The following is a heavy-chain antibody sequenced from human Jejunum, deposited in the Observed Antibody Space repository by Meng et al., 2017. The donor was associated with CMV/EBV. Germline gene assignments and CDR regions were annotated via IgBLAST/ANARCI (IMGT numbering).Heavy chain of an antibody. V-gene: IGHV3-30*02. D-gene: IGHD3-3*01. Sequence: GCSFSTYDMHWVRQAPGRGLEWVALVRNDGSIQYHADSVKGRFTISRDNSNNTLFLQMNSLRPEDTAVYYCARDGGDLWSGYSIDYWGQGTLVTVSS. CDR1: GCSFSTYD. J-gene: IGHJ4*02. CDR3: ARDGGDLWSGYSIDY. CDR2: VRNDGSIQ.